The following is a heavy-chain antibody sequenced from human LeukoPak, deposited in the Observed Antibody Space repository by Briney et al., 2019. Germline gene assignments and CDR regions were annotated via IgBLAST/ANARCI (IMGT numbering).Heavy chain of an antibody. J-gene: IGHJ4*02. V-gene: IGHV3-30*02. Sequence: GGSLRLSCAASGFTFNNYGIYWVRQTPGKGLEWVAFIRYDGSNKYYADSVKGRFTISRDNSKNTLYLQMNSLRVEDTAVYYCANDLGWIQLNLGRGQGTLVTVSS. CDR1: GFTFNNYG. CDR2: IRYDGSNK. CDR3: ANDLGWIQLNLG. D-gene: IGHD5-18*01.